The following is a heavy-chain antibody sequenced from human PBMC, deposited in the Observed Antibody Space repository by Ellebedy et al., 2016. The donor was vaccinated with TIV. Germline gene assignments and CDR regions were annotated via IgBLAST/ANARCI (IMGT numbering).Heavy chain of an antibody. CDR3: ARDSDLYSSSSPPDY. J-gene: IGHJ4*02. Sequence: ASVKVSXXASGYTFTGYYMHWVRQAPGQGLEWMGWINPNSGGTNYAQKFQGWVTMTRDTSISTAYMELRSLRSDDTAVYYCARDSDLYSSSSPPDYWGQGTLVTVSS. CDR1: GYTFTGYY. V-gene: IGHV1-2*04. D-gene: IGHD6-6*01. CDR2: INPNSGGT.